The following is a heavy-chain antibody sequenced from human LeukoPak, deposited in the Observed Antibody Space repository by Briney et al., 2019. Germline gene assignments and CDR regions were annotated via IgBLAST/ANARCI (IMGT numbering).Heavy chain of an antibody. J-gene: IGHJ4*02. CDR1: EFTVSTNY. V-gene: IGHV3-66*01. CDR2: ICSTGGK. CDR3: ARGSDGWFAFDY. D-gene: IGHD6-19*01. Sequence: PGGSLRLSCAASEFTVSTNYMSWLRQAPGKGLEWVSIICSTGGKYYADSVKGRFTISRDNSKHTLYLQMNSLRGEDTAVYYCARGSDGWFAFDYWGQGILVTVSS.